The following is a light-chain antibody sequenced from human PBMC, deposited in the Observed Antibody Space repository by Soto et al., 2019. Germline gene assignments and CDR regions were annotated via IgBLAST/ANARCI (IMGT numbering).Light chain of an antibody. V-gene: IGKV1-39*01. CDR2: ATS. Sequence: DIQMTQSPSSLSASVGDRVTITCRASQSISNHLNWYQQKPGKAPKLLIYATSTLQSGVPSRFSGSGSETDFTLTISSLQPEDFATYYCQQSYNSHTFGQGTKLEVK. CDR1: QSISNH. J-gene: IGKJ2*01. CDR3: QQSYNSHT.